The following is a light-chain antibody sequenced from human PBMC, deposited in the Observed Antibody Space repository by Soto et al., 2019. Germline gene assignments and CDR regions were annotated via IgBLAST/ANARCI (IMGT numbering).Light chain of an antibody. CDR2: DVS. V-gene: IGLV2-14*01. J-gene: IGLJ1*01. Sequence: QCVLTQPASVSGSPGQSIAISCTGTSSDVGGYNYVSWYQQRPGKAPKLMVYDVSNRPSGVSNRFSGSKPGNPASLTISGLPAEDEAHYYCSSYTSSRPYVFGPGTKVTV. CDR3: SSYTSSRPYV. CDR1: SSDVGGYNY.